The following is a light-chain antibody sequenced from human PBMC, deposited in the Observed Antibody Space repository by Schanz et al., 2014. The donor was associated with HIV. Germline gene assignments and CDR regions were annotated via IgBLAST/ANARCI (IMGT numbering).Light chain of an antibody. CDR1: QSIGDS. CDR2: EAS. V-gene: IGKV1-5*03. Sequence: IQMTQSPATLSASVGDRVTITCRASQSIGDSLAWLQQKPGRAPKVLIYEASTLETGVPSRFSGSGSGTEFTLTISSLQLDDLATYYCQQSYSSPYTFGQGTKVEIK. CDR3: QQSYSSPYT. J-gene: IGKJ2*01.